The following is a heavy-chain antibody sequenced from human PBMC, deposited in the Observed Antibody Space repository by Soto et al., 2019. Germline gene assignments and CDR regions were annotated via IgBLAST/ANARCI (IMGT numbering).Heavy chain of an antibody. D-gene: IGHD2-15*01. Sequence: EVQLVESGGGLVQPGRSLRLSCAASGFTFDDYAMHWVRQAPGKGLEWVSGISWDSGSIGYAGAVKGRFTISRDDAKIXLXXQLNSLRAEDTALYYCADLHGGNCVRGDYYYGMDVWGQGGTVTVS. J-gene: IGHJ6*02. V-gene: IGHV3-9*01. CDR3: ADLHGGNCVRGDYYYGMDV. CDR2: ISWDSGSI. CDR1: GFTFDDYA.